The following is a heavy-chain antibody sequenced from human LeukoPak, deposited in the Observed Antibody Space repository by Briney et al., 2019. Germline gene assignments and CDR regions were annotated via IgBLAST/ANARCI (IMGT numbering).Heavy chain of an antibody. CDR1: GFAFSDYY. CDR2: ISGSGNSV. V-gene: IGHV3-11*01. CDR3: AREPRLAVY. Sequence: GGSLRLSCAGSGFAFSDYYMTWIRQAPGRGLEFISYISGSGNSVVYADSVKGRFTISRDNAKNSLYLQMNSLRDEDTAVYYCAREPRLAVYWGQGTLVTVSS. D-gene: IGHD6-19*01. J-gene: IGHJ4*02.